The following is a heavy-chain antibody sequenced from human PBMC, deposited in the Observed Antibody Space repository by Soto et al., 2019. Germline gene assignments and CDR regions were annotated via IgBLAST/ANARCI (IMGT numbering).Heavy chain of an antibody. CDR3: AKVVSGGHLDY. Sequence: XETLSLTCTASGVYINNYCLTWIRQPPGKRLEWIGAIYYTGSTTYNPSLRSRVTFSVDTSKNQFPLSLTSVTAADTAVYFCAKVVSGGHLDYSGQGTLGTGSS. D-gene: IGHD6-25*01. CDR2: IYYTGST. V-gene: IGHV4-59*01. J-gene: IGHJ4*02. CDR1: GVYINNYC.